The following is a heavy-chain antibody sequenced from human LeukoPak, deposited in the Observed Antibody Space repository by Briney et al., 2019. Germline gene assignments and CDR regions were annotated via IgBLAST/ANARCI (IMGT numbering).Heavy chain of an antibody. V-gene: IGHV3-66*01. Sequence: GGSLRLSCTASGFIVTNNYINWVRQAPGKGLEWVSLVYSGGSTYYADSVKGRFAISRDNSKNMVYLQMNSLRAEDTAMYYCARDPPAVLIDTYGWGQGTLVTVSS. D-gene: IGHD2-8*01. J-gene: IGHJ4*02. CDR2: VYSGGST. CDR3: ARDPPAVLIDTYG. CDR1: GFIVTNNY.